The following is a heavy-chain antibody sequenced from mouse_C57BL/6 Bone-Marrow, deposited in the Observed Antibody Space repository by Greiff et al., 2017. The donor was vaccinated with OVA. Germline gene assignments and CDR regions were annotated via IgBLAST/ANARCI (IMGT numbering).Heavy chain of an antibody. CDR2: INPNNGGT. D-gene: IGHD2-2*01. J-gene: IGHJ2*01. CDR1: GYTFTDYN. Sequence: VQLQQSGPELVKPGASVKMSCKASGYTFTDYNMHWVKQSHGKSLEWIGYINPNNGGTSYNQKFKGKATLTVNKSSSTAYMELRSLTSEDSAVYYCARMVTGGYYFDYWGQGTTLTVSS. CDR3: ARMVTGGYYFDY. V-gene: IGHV1-22*01.